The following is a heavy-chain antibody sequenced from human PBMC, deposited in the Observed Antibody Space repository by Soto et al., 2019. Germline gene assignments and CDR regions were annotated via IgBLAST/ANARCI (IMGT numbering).Heavy chain of an antibody. CDR1: GYAFSQFY. CDR2: INPNSGRT. J-gene: IGHJ6*03. Sequence: QVPLVQSGAEVKKPGASVTVSCKASGYAFSQFYIHWMRQAPGQGLEWMGWINPNSGRTKFAQNFQGWVTMTRDTSIKTVYMELSGLRSDATAVYYCARESGGTTATLDYYFFYMDVWGKGTTVTVSS. CDR3: ARESGGTTATLDYYFFYMDV. V-gene: IGHV1-2*04. D-gene: IGHD4-17*01.